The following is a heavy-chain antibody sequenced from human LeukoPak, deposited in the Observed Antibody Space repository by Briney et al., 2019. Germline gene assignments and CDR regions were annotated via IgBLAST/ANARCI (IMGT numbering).Heavy chain of an antibody. D-gene: IGHD3-22*01. V-gene: IGHV4-34*01. CDR2: INHSGST. CDR3: ARAPKASPYYYDSSGYTYYFDY. Sequence: SETLSLTCAVYGGSFSGYYWSWIRQPPGKGLEWIGEINHSGSTNYNPSLKSRVTISVDTSKNQFSLKLSSVTAADTAVYYCARAPKASPYYYDSSGYTYYFDYWGQGTLVTVSS. CDR1: GGSFSGYY. J-gene: IGHJ4*02.